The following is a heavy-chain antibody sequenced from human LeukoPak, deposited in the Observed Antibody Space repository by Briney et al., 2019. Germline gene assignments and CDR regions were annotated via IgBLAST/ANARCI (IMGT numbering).Heavy chain of an antibody. D-gene: IGHD3-3*01. CDR3: ARGPYYDFWSGYPENWFDP. V-gene: IGHV4-34*01. CDR2: INHSGST. Sequence: SETLSLTCAVYGGSFSGYYWSWIRQPPGKGLEWIGEINHSGSTYYNPSLKSRVTISVDRSKNQFSLKPSSVTAADTAVYYCARGPYYDFWSGYPENWFDPWGQGTLVTVSS. CDR1: GGSFSGYY. J-gene: IGHJ5*02.